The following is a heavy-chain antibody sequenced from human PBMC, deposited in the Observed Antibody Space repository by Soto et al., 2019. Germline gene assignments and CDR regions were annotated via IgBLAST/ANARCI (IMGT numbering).Heavy chain of an antibody. CDR2: IYSGGST. CDR1: GFTVSSNY. J-gene: IGHJ6*03. V-gene: IGHV3-66*01. CDR3: ARERGRNRSSWGYYYYMDV. Sequence: GGSLRLSCAASGFTVSSNYMSWVRQAPGKGLEWVSVIYSGGSTYYADSVKGRFTISRANSKNTLYLQMNSLRAEDTAVYYCARERGRNRSSWGYYYYMDVWGKGTTVTVSS. D-gene: IGHD3-16*01.